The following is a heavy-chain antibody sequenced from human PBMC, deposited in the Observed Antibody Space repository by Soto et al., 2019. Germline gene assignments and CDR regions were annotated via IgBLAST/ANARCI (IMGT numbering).Heavy chain of an antibody. J-gene: IGHJ4*02. Sequence: LSLTCTVSGGSISSSSYYWGWIRQPPGKGLEWIGSIYYSGSTYYNPSLKSRVTISVDTSKNQFSLKLSSVTAADTAEYYCTRVDTPMVMGPGFAYWGQGTLVTVSS. CDR1: GGSISSSSYY. CDR3: TRVDTPMVMGPGFAY. D-gene: IGHD5-18*01. V-gene: IGHV4-39*01. CDR2: IYYSGST.